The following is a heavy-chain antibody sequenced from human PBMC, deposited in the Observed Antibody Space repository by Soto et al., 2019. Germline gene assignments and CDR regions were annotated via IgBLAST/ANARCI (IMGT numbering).Heavy chain of an antibody. CDR1: GYTFTGYY. D-gene: IGHD3-10*01. CDR2: INPNSGGT. CDR3: ARRAATMVRDPAPAGGLDAFDI. J-gene: IGHJ3*02. Sequence: GASVKVSCKASGYTFTGYYMHWVRQATGQGLEWMGWINPNSGGTNYAQKFQGWVTMTRDTSIGTAYMELSRLRSDDTAVYYCARRAATMVRDPAPAGGLDAFDIWGQGTMVTVSS. V-gene: IGHV1-2*04.